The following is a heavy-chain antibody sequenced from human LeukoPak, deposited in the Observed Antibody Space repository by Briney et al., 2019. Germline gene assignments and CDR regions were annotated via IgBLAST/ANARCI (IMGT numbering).Heavy chain of an antibody. Sequence: SETLSLTCAVSGYSISSGYYWGWIRQPPGKGLEWIGSIYHSGSTYYNPPLKSRVTISVDTSKNQFSLKLSSVTAADTAVYYCARHEDYDFLFDYWGQGTLVTVSS. CDR2: IYHSGST. V-gene: IGHV4-38-2*01. CDR3: ARHEDYDFLFDY. J-gene: IGHJ4*02. D-gene: IGHD3-3*01. CDR1: GYSISSGYY.